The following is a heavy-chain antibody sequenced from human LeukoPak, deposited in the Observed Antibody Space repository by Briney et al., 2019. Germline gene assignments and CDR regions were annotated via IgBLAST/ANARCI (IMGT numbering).Heavy chain of an antibody. J-gene: IGHJ5*02. D-gene: IGHD3-10*01. CDR3: ARERYYYGSGSYFRRHAPTGWFDP. V-gene: IGHV4-34*01. Sequence: PSESLSLTCAVYGGSLSVYYCSWVRPPPGKGLGWIGETNHSVSTTYHPSLKRRVTKAVDTSKNQFSLKLSSVTAADTAVYYCARERYYYGSGSYFRRHAPTGWFDPWGQGTLVTVSS. CDR2: TNHSVST. CDR1: GGSLSVYY.